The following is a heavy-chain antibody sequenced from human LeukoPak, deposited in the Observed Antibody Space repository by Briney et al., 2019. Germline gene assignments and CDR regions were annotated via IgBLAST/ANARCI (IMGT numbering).Heavy chain of an antibody. V-gene: IGHV1-69*13. CDR3: ARQETPVSRGSDY. CDR2: IIPIFGTA. D-gene: IGHD3-3*02. Sequence: SVKVSCKASGGTFSSYAISWVRQAPGQGLEWMGGIIPIFGTANYAQKFQGRATITADESTSTAYMELSSLRSEDTAVYYCARQETPVSRGSDYWGQGTLVTVSS. J-gene: IGHJ4*02. CDR1: GGTFSSYA.